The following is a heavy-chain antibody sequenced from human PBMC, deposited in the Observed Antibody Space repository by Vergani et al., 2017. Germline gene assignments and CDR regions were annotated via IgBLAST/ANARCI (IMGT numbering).Heavy chain of an antibody. Sequence: QVRLQESGPGLVKPSETLALTCSVSGGSMSGYYWSWIRQPPGKELEWIVYMYHSGSTNYNPSLETRVTISGDTSKNQFSLKLNSVTAADTALYYCGRVADFYGLGSRLLDLWGQGILVTVSS. CDR1: GGSMSGYY. J-gene: IGHJ5*02. D-gene: IGHD3-10*01. CDR3: GRVADFYGLGSRLLDL. V-gene: IGHV4-59*01. CDR2: MYHSGST.